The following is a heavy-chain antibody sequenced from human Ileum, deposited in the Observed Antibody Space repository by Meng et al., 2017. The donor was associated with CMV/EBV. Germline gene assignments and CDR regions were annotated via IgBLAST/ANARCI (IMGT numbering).Heavy chain of an antibody. CDR1: GYTFTGYY. Sequence: ASVKVSCKASGYTFTGYYMHWVRQAPGQGLEWMGWINPNSGGTNYAQKFQGRVTMTRDTSISTAYMELRSLRSDDTAVYYCARDLGSSWFDPWGQGTLVTVSS. J-gene: IGHJ5*02. V-gene: IGHV1-2*02. CDR3: ARDLGSSWFDP. CDR2: INPNSGGT. D-gene: IGHD3-10*01.